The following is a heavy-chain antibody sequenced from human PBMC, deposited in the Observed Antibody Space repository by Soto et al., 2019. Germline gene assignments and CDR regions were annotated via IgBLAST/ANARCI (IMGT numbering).Heavy chain of an antibody. J-gene: IGHJ6*03. CDR1: GYTFTSYA. D-gene: IGHD2-2*01. CDR2: INAGNGNT. CDR3: ARDGIVVVPAAIGAYYYYYMDV. Sequence: GASVKVSCKASGYTFTSYAMHCVRQAPEQRLEWMGWINAGNGNTKYSQKFQGRVTITRDTSASTAYMELSSLRSEDTAVYYCARDGIVVVPAAIGAYYYYYMDVWGKGTTVTVSS. V-gene: IGHV1-3*01.